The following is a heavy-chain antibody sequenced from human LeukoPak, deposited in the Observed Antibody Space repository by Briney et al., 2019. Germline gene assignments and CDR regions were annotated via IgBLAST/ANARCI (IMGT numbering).Heavy chain of an antibody. D-gene: IGHD3-22*01. V-gene: IGHV1-18*01. Sequence: GASVKVSCKASGYTFTSYGISWVRQAPGQGLEWMGWISAYNGNTNYAQKLQGRVTMTTDTSTSTAYMELRSLGSDDTAVYYCARDVGMGYYDSSGYFQGDYWGQGTLVTVSS. CDR3: ARDVGMGYYDSSGYFQGDY. CDR2: ISAYNGNT. J-gene: IGHJ4*02. CDR1: GYTFTSYG.